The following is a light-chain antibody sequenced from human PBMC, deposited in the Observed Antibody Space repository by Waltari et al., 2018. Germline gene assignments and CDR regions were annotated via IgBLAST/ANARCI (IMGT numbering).Light chain of an antibody. Sequence: SSDLTQDPAVTVALGQTVRITCQGDSLRSYYTTWYQQKPGQAPLFVIYARERRPAGGPERFSAASSGNTASLIITGAQAEDEGDYYCHSRDTSGDYVLFGGGTRLTV. CDR3: HSRDTSGDYVL. CDR2: ARE. J-gene: IGLJ2*01. CDR1: SLRSYY. V-gene: IGLV3-19*01.